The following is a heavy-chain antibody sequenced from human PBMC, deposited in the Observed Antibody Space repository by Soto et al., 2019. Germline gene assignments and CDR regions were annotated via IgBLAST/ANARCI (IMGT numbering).Heavy chain of an antibody. J-gene: IGHJ4*02. CDR3: AREMTTMTFFDY. CDR2: ISAYNGNT. V-gene: IGHV1-18*04. D-gene: IGHD4-17*01. CDR1: GFTFTNYA. Sequence: GPEVKKPGASVKVSCKASGFTFTNYAITWVRQAPGEGLEWLGWISAYNGNTNNAQKFQGRVTMTTDTSTSTAYMELRSLRSDDTAVYYCAREMTTMTFFDYWGQGALVTVSS.